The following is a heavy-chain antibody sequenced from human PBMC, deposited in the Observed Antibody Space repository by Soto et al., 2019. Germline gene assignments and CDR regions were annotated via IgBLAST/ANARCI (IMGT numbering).Heavy chain of an antibody. CDR1: GFTISDFV. J-gene: IGHJ4*02. CDR2: ISGSGGTT. V-gene: IGHV3-23*01. Sequence: PVVPLRLSCTASGFTISDFVMTWVRQTPGKGLEWVSGISGSGGTTYYADSVKGRFTISRDNSKNTLYLQMNTLRAEGTAIYYCANRTCKRCSGDNCYVLDFWGQGTLVTVSS. CDR3: ANRTCKRCSGDNCYVLDF. D-gene: IGHD2-15*01.